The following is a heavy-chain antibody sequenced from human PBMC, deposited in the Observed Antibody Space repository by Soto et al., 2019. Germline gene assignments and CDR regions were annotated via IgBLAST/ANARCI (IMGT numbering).Heavy chain of an antibody. D-gene: IGHD6-13*01. CDR1: GFTFSSYG. CDR2: ISYDGSNK. Sequence: QVQLVESGGGVVQPGRSLRLSCAASGFTFSSYGMHWVRQAPGKGLEWVAVISYDGSNKYYADSVKGRFTISRDNSKNTLYLQMNSLRAEDTAVYYCAKEGYQGYSSLDYWGQGTLVTVSS. J-gene: IGHJ4*02. CDR3: AKEGYQGYSSLDY. V-gene: IGHV3-30*18.